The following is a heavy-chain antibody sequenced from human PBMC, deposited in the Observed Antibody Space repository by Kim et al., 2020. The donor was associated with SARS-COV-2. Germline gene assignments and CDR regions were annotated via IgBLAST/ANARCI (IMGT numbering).Heavy chain of an antibody. CDR3: AREKSDNYDFWSGYPSFKMYYYYYGMDV. V-gene: IGHV3-30-3*01. CDR2: ISYDGSNK. D-gene: IGHD3-3*01. CDR1: GFTFSSYA. Sequence: GGSLRLSCAASGFTFSSYAMHWVRQAPGKGLEWVAVISYDGSNKYYADSVKGRFTISRDNSKNTLYLQMNSLRAEDTAVYYCAREKSDNYDFWSGYPSFKMYYYYYGMDVWGQGTTVTVSS. J-gene: IGHJ6*02.